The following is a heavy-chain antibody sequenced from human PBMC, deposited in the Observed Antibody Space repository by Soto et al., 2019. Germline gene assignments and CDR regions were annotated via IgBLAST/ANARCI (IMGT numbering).Heavy chain of an antibody. D-gene: IGHD2-2*02. V-gene: IGHV3-48*02. J-gene: IGHJ3*02. Sequence: GGSLRLSCAPSGFTFSSYSMNWVRQAPGKGLEWVSYISSSSSTIYYADSVKGRFTISRDNGKNSLYLQMNSLRDEETAVYFCARERHCSRTSCYTDAFDIWGQGTMVTVSS. CDR1: GFTFSSYS. CDR2: ISSSSSTI. CDR3: ARERHCSRTSCYTDAFDI.